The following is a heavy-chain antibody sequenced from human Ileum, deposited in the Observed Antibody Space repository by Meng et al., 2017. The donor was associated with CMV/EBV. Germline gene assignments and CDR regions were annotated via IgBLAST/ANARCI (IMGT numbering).Heavy chain of an antibody. CDR2: ISNTENT. Sequence: SETLSLTCTVSGGSINSDDYYWNWVRQPPGKGLEWIGYISNTENTYYHASLRSRVVISLDPSKSRFSLRLTSVTAADTGVYFCARYSNLYTSSAGRFDPWGQGTLVTVSS. V-gene: IGHV4-31*03. J-gene: IGHJ5*02. D-gene: IGHD3-16*01. CDR1: GGSINSDDYY. CDR3: ARYSNLYTSSAGRFDP.